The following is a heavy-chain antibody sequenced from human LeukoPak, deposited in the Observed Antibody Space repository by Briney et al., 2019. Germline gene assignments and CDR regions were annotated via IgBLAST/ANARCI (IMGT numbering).Heavy chain of an antibody. CDR2: INPNSGGS. CDR3: AREDIVVVPAFGP. D-gene: IGHD2-2*01. V-gene: IGHV1-2*02. J-gene: IGHJ5*02. Sequence: ASVKVSCKASGYTFTGYYMHWVRQAPGQGLEWMGWINPNSGGSNYAQKFQGRVTMTRDTSISTAYMELSRLRSDDTAVYYCAREDIVVVPAFGPWGQGTLVTASS. CDR1: GYTFTGYY.